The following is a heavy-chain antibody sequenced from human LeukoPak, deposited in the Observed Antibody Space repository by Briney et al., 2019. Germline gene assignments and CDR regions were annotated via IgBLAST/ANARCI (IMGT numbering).Heavy chain of an antibody. V-gene: IGHV1-69*13. D-gene: IGHD3-22*01. J-gene: IGHJ3*02. CDR2: IIPIFGTA. CDR1: GGTFSSYA. CDR3: ARDPYYYDSSGYDEVAFDI. Sequence: SVKVSCKASGGTFSSYAISWVRQAPGQGLEWMGGIIPIFGTANYAQKFQGRVTITADESTSTAYMELSSLRSEDTAVYYCARDPYYYDSSGYDEVAFDIWGQGQWSPSLQ.